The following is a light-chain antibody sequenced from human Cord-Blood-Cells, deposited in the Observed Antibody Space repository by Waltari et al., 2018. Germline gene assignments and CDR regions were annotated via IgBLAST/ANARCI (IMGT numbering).Light chain of an antibody. V-gene: IGKV3-20*01. Sequence: DIVLTQSPATLALSPGERATLSCRASQSVSSSYLAWYQQKPGQAPRLLIYGASSRATGIPDRFSGSGSGTDFTLTISRLEPEDFAVYYCQQYGSSPPFGPGTKVDIK. CDR1: QSVSSSY. J-gene: IGKJ3*01. CDR3: QQYGSSPP. CDR2: GAS.